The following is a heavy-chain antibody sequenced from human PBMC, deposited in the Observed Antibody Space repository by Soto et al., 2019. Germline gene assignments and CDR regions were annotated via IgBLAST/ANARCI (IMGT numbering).Heavy chain of an antibody. CDR2: MYNTGST. V-gene: IGHV4-59*01. J-gene: IGHJ6*02. D-gene: IGHD2-21*02. Sequence: SETLSLTCTVSGGSISRYYWSWIRQPPGKGLEWIGYMYNTGSTVYNPPFKSRVTISVDTSRNQFSLKLNSVTAADTAVYYCARDLWGYCGTDCYPLDVWGQGTTVTVSS. CDR1: GGSISRYY. CDR3: ARDLWGYCGTDCYPLDV.